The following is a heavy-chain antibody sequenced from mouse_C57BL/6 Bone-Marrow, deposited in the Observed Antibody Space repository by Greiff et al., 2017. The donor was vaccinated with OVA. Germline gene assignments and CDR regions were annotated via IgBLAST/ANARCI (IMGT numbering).Heavy chain of an antibody. CDR3: AREGDYYYGSISWFAY. CDR1: GYTFTSYW. V-gene: IGHV1-50*01. CDR2: IDPSDSYT. D-gene: IGHD1-1*01. Sequence: VQLQQPGAELVKPGASVKLSCKASGYTFTSYWMQWVKQRPGQGLEWIGEIDPSDSYTNYNQKFKGKATWTVDTSSSTAYMQLSSLTSEDSAVYYCAREGDYYYGSISWFAYWGQGTLVTVSA. J-gene: IGHJ3*01.